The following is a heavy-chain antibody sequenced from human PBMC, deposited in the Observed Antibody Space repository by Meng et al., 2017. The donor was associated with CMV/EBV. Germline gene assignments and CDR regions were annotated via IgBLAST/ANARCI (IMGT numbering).Heavy chain of an antibody. CDR1: GFTFSTYS. V-gene: IGHV3-48*04. Sequence: GESLKISCAASGFTFSTYSMHWVRQAPGKGLEWVSYISSSSTTIYYADSVKGRFTISRDNAKNSLYLQMNSLRAEDTAVYYCARGIYSGYDSHYYYGMDVWGQGTTVTVSS. J-gene: IGHJ6*02. CDR2: ISSSSTTI. CDR3: ARGIYSGYDSHYYYGMDV. D-gene: IGHD5-12*01.